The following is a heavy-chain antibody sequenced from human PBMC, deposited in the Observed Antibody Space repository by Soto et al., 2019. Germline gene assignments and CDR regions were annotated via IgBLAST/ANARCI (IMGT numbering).Heavy chain of an antibody. Sequence: PGGSLRLSCAASGFTFSSYNMHWVRQAPGKGLEWVAAIWYDGSNKYYADSVKGRFTISRDNSENTLYLQMNSLRVEHTAVYYCTRESDNNYEDYWGQGTLVTVSS. J-gene: IGHJ4*02. CDR2: IWYDGSNK. CDR3: TRESDNNYEDY. CDR1: GFTFSSYN. D-gene: IGHD4-4*01. V-gene: IGHV3-33*01.